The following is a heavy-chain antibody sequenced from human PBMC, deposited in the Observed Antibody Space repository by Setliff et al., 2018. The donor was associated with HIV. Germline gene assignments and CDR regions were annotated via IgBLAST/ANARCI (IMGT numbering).Heavy chain of an antibody. CDR3: ASTYCGGDCYSRYFQH. D-gene: IGHD2-21*02. V-gene: IGHV4-59*11. CDR2: IYYSGST. Sequence: ETLSLTCTVSGGSISSHYWSWIRQPPGKGLEWIGSIYYSGSTNYNPSLKSRVTISVDTSKNQFSLKLSSVTAADTAVYYCASTYCGGDCYSRYFQHWGQGTLVTVSS. J-gene: IGHJ1*01. CDR1: GGSISSHY.